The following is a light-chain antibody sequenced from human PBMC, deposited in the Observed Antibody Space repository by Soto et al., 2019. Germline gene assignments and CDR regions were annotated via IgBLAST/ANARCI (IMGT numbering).Light chain of an antibody. V-gene: IGLV2-14*01. CDR2: EVT. J-gene: IGLJ1*01. Sequence: QSVLTQPASVSGSPGQSITISCSGTSGDVGTYNYVSWYQHHPGKAPKLTIFEVTNRPSGVSSRFAGSRSGNTASLTISGLQAEDEADYYCSSYTTSSSTLYVFGTGTKLTVL. CDR1: SGDVGTYNY. CDR3: SSYTTSSSTLYV.